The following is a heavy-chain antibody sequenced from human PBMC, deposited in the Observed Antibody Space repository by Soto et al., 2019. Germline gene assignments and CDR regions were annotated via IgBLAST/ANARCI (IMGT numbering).Heavy chain of an antibody. Sequence: EVQLLESGGGLVQPGGSLRLSCAASGFTFSSYGMSWVRQAPGKGLEWVSAISGSGGSTYYADSVKGRFTISRDNSKNTLYLQMNSLRADDTAVYYCAKSLTVGATPPCDYWGQGTLVTVSS. V-gene: IGHV3-23*01. CDR2: ISGSGGST. CDR1: GFTFSSYG. J-gene: IGHJ4*02. CDR3: AKSLTVGATPPCDY. D-gene: IGHD1-26*01.